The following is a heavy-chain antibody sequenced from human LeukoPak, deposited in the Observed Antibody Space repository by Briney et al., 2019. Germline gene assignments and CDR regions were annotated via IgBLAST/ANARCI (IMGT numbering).Heavy chain of an antibody. CDR3: AREQYGSGAIDYYYYGMDV. D-gene: IGHD3-10*01. J-gene: IGHJ6*02. V-gene: IGHV3-66*01. Sequence: GGSLRLSCAASGFTVSSNYMSWVRQAPGKGLEWVSVIYSGGSTYYADSVKGGFTISRDNSKNTLYLQMNSLRAEDTAVYYCAREQYGSGAIDYYYYGMDVWGQGTTVTVSS. CDR2: IYSGGST. CDR1: GFTVSSNY.